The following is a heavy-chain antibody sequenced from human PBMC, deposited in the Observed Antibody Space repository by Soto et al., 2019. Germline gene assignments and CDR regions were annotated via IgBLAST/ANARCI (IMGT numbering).Heavy chain of an antibody. CDR1: GFSFSDHH. CDR3: TPRVSGFHI. D-gene: IGHD1-26*01. V-gene: IGHV3-72*01. J-gene: IGHJ3*02. Sequence: EVQVVESGGGLVQPGGSLRLSCAASGFSFSDHHMDWVRQAPGKGLEWVGRIRNKRNSDTTEYAASVKGRFTISRDDSKNSLYLQMNSRKTEDKALYYGTPRVSGFHIWGQGTMVTVSS. CDR2: IRNKRNSDTT.